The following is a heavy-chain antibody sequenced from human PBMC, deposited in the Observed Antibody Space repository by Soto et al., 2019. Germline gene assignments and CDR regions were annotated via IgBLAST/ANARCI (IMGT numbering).Heavy chain of an antibody. CDR2: IYHSGST. J-gene: IGHJ1*01. V-gene: IGHV4-4*02. D-gene: IGHD6-19*01. Sequence: QVQLQESGPGLVKPSGTLSLTCAVSGGSISSSNWWRWVRQPPGKGLEWIGEIYHSGSTNYNPSLKSRVTQSEDKSKNQFSLKLSSVTAADTAVHYCARGDSSGYTTAEYVQHWGQGTPGTVSS. CDR3: ARGDSSGYTTAEYVQH. CDR1: GGSISSSNW.